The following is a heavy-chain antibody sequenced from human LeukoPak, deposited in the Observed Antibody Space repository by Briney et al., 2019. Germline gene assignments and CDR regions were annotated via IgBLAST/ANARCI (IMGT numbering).Heavy chain of an antibody. CDR1: GDSFTSYW. CDR2: IYPGDSDT. J-gene: IGHJ4*02. D-gene: IGHD3-22*01. CDR3: ARQATNYDSSGYYSYYFDY. Sequence: GESLRISCKGSGDSFTSYWIAWVRQMPGKGLEWMGIIYPGDSDTRYSPSFQGQVTISADKSINTAYLQWSSLKASDTAMYYCARQATNYDSSGYYSYYFDYWGQGTLVTVST. V-gene: IGHV5-51*01.